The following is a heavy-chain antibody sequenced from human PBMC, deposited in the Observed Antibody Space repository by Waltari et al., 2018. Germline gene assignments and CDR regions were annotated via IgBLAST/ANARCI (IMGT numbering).Heavy chain of an antibody. V-gene: IGHV3-23*01. CDR2: ISGSGGST. Sequence: VQLQESGPGLVKPSDTLSLTCTVSGGSISSYYWSWLRQPPGKGLEWVSAISGSGGSTYYADSVKGRFTISRDNSKNTLYLQMNSLRAEDTAVYYCAKDPPGAPSIAARRDYWGQGTLVTVSS. D-gene: IGHD6-6*01. J-gene: IGHJ4*02. CDR1: GGSISSYY. CDR3: AKDPPGAPSIAARRDY.